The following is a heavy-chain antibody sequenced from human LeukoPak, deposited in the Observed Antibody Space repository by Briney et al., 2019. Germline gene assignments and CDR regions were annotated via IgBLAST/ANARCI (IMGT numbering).Heavy chain of an antibody. V-gene: IGHV4-59*01. D-gene: IGHD3-22*01. J-gene: IGHJ4*02. CDR2: IYYCGIT. CDR1: GGSISSYY. CDR3: AREYYYDSSGYMFDY. Sequence: SETLSLTCSVSGGSISSYYWSWIRQPPGKGLEWIGYIYYCGITNYNPSLKSRVTISIDTSKNQFSLKMSSVTAADTAVYYCAREYYYDSSGYMFDYWGQGTLVTVSS.